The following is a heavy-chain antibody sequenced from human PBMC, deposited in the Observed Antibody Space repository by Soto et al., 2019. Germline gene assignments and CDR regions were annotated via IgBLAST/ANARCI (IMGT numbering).Heavy chain of an antibody. Sequence: QLQLQESGSGLVKPSQTLSLTCAVSGGSISSGGYCWSWIRQPPGKGLEWIGYIYHSGSTYYNPSLKSRVTISVDRSKNQFSLKLSSVTAADTAVYYCAGRYSSSLGYWGQGTLVTVSS. CDR3: AGRYSSSLGY. CDR1: GGSISSGGYC. J-gene: IGHJ4*02. V-gene: IGHV4-30-2*01. CDR2: IYHSGST. D-gene: IGHD6-13*01.